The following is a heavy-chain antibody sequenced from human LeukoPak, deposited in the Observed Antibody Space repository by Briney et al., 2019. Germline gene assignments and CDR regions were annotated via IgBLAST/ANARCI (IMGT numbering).Heavy chain of an antibody. Sequence: GGSLRLSCAASGFTFSDYYMSWLRQAPGKGLEWVSYISSSGSTIYYADSVKGRFTISRDNAKNSLYLQMNSLRAEDTAVYYCARVGSQWITSQSLCDWGQGTLVTVSS. J-gene: IGHJ4*02. D-gene: IGHD1-14*01. CDR2: ISSSGSTI. V-gene: IGHV3-11*01. CDR3: ARVGSQWITSQSLCD. CDR1: GFTFSDYY.